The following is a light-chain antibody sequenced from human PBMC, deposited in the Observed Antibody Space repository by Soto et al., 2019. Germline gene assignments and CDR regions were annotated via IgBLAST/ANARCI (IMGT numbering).Light chain of an antibody. CDR3: QQSYRTPWT. CDR2: AAS. V-gene: IGKV1-39*01. J-gene: IGKJ1*01. CDR1: QSISSY. Sequence: DIQMTQSPSSLSASVGDRVTITCRASQSISSYLNWYQQKPGKAPKLLIYAASSLQSGVPSRFSGSGSGTDFTLTISNLQPEYFATYYCQQSYRTPWTFGQGTKVEIK.